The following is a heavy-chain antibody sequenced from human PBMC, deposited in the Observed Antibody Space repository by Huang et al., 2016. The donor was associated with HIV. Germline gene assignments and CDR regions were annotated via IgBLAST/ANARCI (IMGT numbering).Heavy chain of an antibody. CDR3: ARLPGSITMIRGVITDPY. Sequence: QLQLQESGPGLVKPSETLSLTCTVSGGSIRSDNYYWGWFRQPPGKGLAWSGSIYYSGSTYYNPSLKSRVTITGDTSKNQFSLKMRSVTAADTAVYYCARLPGSITMIRGVITDPYWGQGTLVTVSS. CDR1: GGSIRSDNYY. D-gene: IGHD3-10*01. CDR2: IYYSGST. J-gene: IGHJ4*02. V-gene: IGHV4-39*01.